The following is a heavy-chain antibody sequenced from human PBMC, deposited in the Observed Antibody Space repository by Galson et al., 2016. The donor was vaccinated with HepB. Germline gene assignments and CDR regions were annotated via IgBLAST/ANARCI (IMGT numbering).Heavy chain of an antibody. J-gene: IGHJ4*02. CDR1: GFIFSSYT. D-gene: IGHD1-1*01. CDR3: ARLSGNVERQGGLDY. CDR2: INSGGAYI. Sequence: SLRLSCAASGFIFSSYTMNWVRQAPGKGLEWVSSINSGGAYIYSAASERGRFTISRDNAKNSLYLQMDSLRADDTAIYYCARLSGNVERQGGLDYWGQGTLVTVSS. V-gene: IGHV3-21*01.